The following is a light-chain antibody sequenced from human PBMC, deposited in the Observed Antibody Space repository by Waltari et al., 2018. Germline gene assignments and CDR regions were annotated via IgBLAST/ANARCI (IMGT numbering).Light chain of an antibody. Sequence: DIQMTQSPSTLSAAVGDSVTITCRASQTINKWVAWYQQKPGEAPKLLIYKASTLDSGVPSRFSGTGSGTQFTLTITGLQPDDIASYYCQQYHSYPQTFGQGP. J-gene: IGKJ1*01. CDR1: QTINKW. V-gene: IGKV1-5*03. CDR3: QQYHSYPQT. CDR2: KAS.